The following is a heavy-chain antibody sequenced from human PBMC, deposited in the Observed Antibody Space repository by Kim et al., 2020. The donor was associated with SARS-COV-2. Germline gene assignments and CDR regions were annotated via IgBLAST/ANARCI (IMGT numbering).Heavy chain of an antibody. V-gene: IGHV4-59*08. J-gene: IGHJ4*02. CDR3: ARQGSRYGPWGY. D-gene: IGHD7-27*01. Sequence: NDNPSLKSRVTISVDTSKNQFSLKLSSVTAADTAVYYCARQGSRYGPWGYWGQGTLVTVSS.